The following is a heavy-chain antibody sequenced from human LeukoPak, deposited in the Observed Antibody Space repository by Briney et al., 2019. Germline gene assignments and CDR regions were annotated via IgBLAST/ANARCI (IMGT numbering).Heavy chain of an antibody. Sequence: ASVKVSCKASGYTFTSYYMHWVRQAPGQGLEWMGIINPSGGSTSYAQKFQGRVTMTRDTSTSTVYMELSSLRFEDTAVYYCARDKVRGVIIKAGWFDPWGQGTLVTVSS. CDR3: ARDKVRGVIIKAGWFDP. D-gene: IGHD3-10*01. CDR2: INPSGGST. CDR1: GYTFTSYY. J-gene: IGHJ5*02. V-gene: IGHV1-46*01.